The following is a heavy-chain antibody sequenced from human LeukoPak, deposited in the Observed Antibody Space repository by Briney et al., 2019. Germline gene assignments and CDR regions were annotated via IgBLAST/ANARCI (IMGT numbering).Heavy chain of an antibody. J-gene: IGHJ6*03. CDR3: ARTRGAGYSYGFNYYYYMDV. D-gene: IGHD5-18*01. Sequence: SETLSLTCSVSGGSISSSSYYWGWIRQPPGKGLEWIGSIYYTGTTYQNPSLKSRVTISVDASKNQFSLRLSSVTAADTAVYYCARTRGAGYSYGFNYYYYMDVWGKGTTVTVSS. CDR1: GGSISSSSYY. V-gene: IGHV4-39*07. CDR2: IYYTGTT.